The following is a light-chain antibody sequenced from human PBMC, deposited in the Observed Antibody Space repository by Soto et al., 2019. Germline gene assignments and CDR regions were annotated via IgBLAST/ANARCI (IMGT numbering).Light chain of an antibody. CDR2: DAS. CDR1: QGISSA. Sequence: AIQLTQSPSSLSASVGDRVTITCRASQGISSALAWYQQKPGKAPKLLIYDASSWESGVPSRFSGSGSGTDFTLTISSLQPEDFAAYYCQQFNSYPFTFGPGTKVDIK. J-gene: IGKJ3*01. V-gene: IGKV1-13*02. CDR3: QQFNSYPFT.